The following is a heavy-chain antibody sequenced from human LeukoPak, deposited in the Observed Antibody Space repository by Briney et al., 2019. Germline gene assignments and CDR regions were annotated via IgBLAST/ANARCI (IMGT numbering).Heavy chain of an antibody. CDR3: ARGGSAATLRTYRMDV. D-gene: IGHD2-15*01. Sequence: GGSLRLSCAASGFTFSDYYMSWIRQAPGKGLEWVSYISSSGNTIYYADSVKGRLTISRDNAKNSLYLQMHSLRAEDTAVYYCARGGSAATLRTYRMDVWGQGTTVTVSS. CDR1: GFTFSDYY. J-gene: IGHJ6*02. V-gene: IGHV3-11*01. CDR2: ISSSGNTI.